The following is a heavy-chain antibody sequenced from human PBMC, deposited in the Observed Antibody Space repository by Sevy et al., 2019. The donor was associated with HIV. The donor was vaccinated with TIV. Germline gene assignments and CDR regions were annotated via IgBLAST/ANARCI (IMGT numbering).Heavy chain of an antibody. CDR1: GVSMSTYF. J-gene: IGHJ6*02. CDR3: AGGEGYGSGRSGYYYGLDV. Sequence: SETLSLTCTVSGVSMSTYFWSWIRQPPGKGLEWIGYIYDSGSTNYNPSLKSRVTISVDTSKNQFSLKLNTGTAADTAVYYCAGGEGYGSGRSGYYYGLDVWGQGTTVTVSS. D-gene: IGHD2-15*01. V-gene: IGHV4-59*01. CDR2: IYDSGST.